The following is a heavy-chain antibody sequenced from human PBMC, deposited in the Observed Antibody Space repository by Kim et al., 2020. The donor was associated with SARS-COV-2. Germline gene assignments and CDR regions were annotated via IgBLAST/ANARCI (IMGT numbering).Heavy chain of an antibody. CDR3: AKGAEKMVRGVITKQIYGWYFDL. V-gene: IGHV3-23*01. J-gene: IGHJ2*01. CDR2: ISGSGGST. CDR1: GFTFSSYA. D-gene: IGHD3-10*01. Sequence: GGSLRLSCAASGFTFSSYAMSWVRQAPGKGLEWVSAISGSGGSTYYADSVKGRFTISRDNSKNTLYLQMNSLRAEDTAVYYCAKGAEKMVRGVITKQIYGWYFDLWGRGTLVTVSS.